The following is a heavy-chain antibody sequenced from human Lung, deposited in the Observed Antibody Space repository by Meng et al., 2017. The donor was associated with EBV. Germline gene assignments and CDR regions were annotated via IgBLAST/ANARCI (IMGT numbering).Heavy chain of an antibody. J-gene: IGHJ2*01. CDR1: GDSVSSSIAA. Sequence: AQLHQSGPGPVQPSQTLSAPCVISGDSVSSSIAAWTWIRQSPSRGLEWLGRTYYRSKWYNDYAVFVKSRITINPDTSKNQFSLQLNSVTPEDTAVYYCARGATSVFDLWGRGTLVTVSS. CDR2: TYYRSKWYN. CDR3: ARGATSVFDL. V-gene: IGHV6-1*01.